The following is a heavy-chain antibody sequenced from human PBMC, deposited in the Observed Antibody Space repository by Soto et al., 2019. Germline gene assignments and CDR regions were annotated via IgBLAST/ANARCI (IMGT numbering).Heavy chain of an antibody. CDR3: VKDRSDTWSFDY. J-gene: IGHJ4*02. Sequence: QVQLVESGGGVVQPGRSLRLSCSASGFIYSSCVMHWVRQVPGKGLEWLAVVSHDGTLYPYADSVKGRFIISRDNSRKMLYLQMNILRPDDTAVYYCVKDRSDTWSFDYWGQGTLVTVSS. CDR1: GFIYSSCV. V-gene: IGHV3-30*18. D-gene: IGHD2-8*02. CDR2: VSHDGTLY.